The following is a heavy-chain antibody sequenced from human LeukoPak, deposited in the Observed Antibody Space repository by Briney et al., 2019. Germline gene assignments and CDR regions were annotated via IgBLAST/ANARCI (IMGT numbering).Heavy chain of an antibody. CDR2: ISGSGGST. Sequence: TGGSLRLSCAASGFTFSSYAMSWVRQAPGKGLEWVSAISGSGGSTYYANSVKGRFTISRDNSKNTLYLQMNSLRAEDTAVYYCAKDAWFVVVELDFDYWGQGTLVTVSS. J-gene: IGHJ4*02. D-gene: IGHD2-15*01. CDR3: AKDAWFVVVELDFDY. V-gene: IGHV3-23*01. CDR1: GFTFSSYA.